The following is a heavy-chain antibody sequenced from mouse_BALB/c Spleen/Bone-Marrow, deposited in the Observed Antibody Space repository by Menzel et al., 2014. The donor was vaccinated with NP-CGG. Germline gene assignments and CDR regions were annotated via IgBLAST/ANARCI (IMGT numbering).Heavy chain of an antibody. V-gene: IGHV1-80*01. CDR3: ARSGYGSNYDY. D-gene: IGHD1-1*01. CDR2: IYPGDGDT. CDR1: GYVFSSYW. Sequence: VQLQQPGAELVRPGSSVKISCKASGYVFSSYWMIWVRQRPGQGLEWIGQIYPGDGDTNYNGKFKGKATLTADKSSSTAYMQLSSLTSEDSAVYFCARSGYGSNYDYWGQGTTLTASS. J-gene: IGHJ2*01.